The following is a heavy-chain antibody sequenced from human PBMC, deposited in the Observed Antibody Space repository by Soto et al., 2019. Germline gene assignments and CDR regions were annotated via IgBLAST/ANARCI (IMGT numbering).Heavy chain of an antibody. CDR1: GGSISSSSYY. J-gene: IGHJ4*02. Sequence: SETLSLTCTVSGGSISSSSYYWGWIRQPPGKGLEWIGSIYYSGSTYYNPSLKSRVTISVDTSKNQFSLKLSSVTAADTAVYYCASLDYDILTGRVEIDYWGQGTLVTVSS. V-gene: IGHV4-39*01. CDR2: IYYSGST. CDR3: ASLDYDILTGRVEIDY. D-gene: IGHD3-9*01.